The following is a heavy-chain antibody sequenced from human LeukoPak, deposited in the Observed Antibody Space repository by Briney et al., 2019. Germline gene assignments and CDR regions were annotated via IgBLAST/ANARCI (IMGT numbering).Heavy chain of an antibody. D-gene: IGHD6-19*01. CDR3: TTDSSKIVFMDF. V-gene: IGHV3-15*01. Sequence: GGPLRLSCAASGSTFINAWMSWVRQAPGRGLEWVGRIKSKTDGGTTDYAAPVKGRFTISRDDSKNTLYLQMNSLKTEDTAVYYCTTDSSKIVFMDFWGKGTTVTVSS. CDR2: IKSKTDGGTT. CDR1: GSTFINAW. J-gene: IGHJ6*03.